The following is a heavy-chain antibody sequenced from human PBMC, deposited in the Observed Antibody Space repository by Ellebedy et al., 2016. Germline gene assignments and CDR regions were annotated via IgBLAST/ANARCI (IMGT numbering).Heavy chain of an antibody. CDR1: GFTFSAHW. CDR3: VRDGRTTADYVYHGMDV. Sequence: GESLKISXEVSGFTFSAHWMHWVRRVPGKGLMWVSRISSDGGDTMYADSVRGRFSITRDNAKNTLYLQMDSLRAKDTAVYYCVRDGRTTADYVYHGMDVWGQGIMVTVSS. V-gene: IGHV3-74*03. D-gene: IGHD1-1*01. J-gene: IGHJ6*02. CDR2: ISSDGGDT.